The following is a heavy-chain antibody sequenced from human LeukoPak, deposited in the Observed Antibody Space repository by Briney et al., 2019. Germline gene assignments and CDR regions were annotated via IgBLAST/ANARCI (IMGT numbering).Heavy chain of an antibody. V-gene: IGHV1-18*01. Sequence: ASVTVSFKASGYTFTSYGISWVRQAPGQGLEWMGWISAYNGNTNYAQKLQGRVAMTTDTSTSTAYMELRSLRSDDTAVYYCARDRELELDYWGQGTLVTVSS. CDR1: GYTFTSYG. D-gene: IGHD1-1*01. CDR2: ISAYNGNT. J-gene: IGHJ4*02. CDR3: ARDRELELDY.